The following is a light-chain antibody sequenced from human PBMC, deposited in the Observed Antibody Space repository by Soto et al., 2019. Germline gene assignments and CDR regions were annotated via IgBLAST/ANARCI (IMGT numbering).Light chain of an antibody. J-gene: IGLJ1*01. CDR2: DVS. CDR1: SSDVGGYNY. V-gene: IGLV2-14*03. Sequence: QSALTQPASVSGSPGQSITISCTGTSSDVGGYNYVSWYQQHPGKAPKLMIYDVSNRPSRVSNRFSGSKSGNTASLTISGLQAEDEADYYCMSYTSSITLVFGTGTKVTVL. CDR3: MSYTSSITLV.